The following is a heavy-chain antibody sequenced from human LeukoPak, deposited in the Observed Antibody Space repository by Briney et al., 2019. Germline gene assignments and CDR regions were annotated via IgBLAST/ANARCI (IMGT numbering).Heavy chain of an antibody. CDR3: AVNYDFWSGYTYYYYMDV. V-gene: IGHV1-46*01. CDR2: INPSGGST. Sequence: ASVKVSCKVSGYTFTSYYMHWVRQAPGQGLEWMGIINPSGGSTSYAQKFQGRVTMTRDTSTSTVYMELSSLRSEDTAVYYCAVNYDFWSGYTYYYYMDVRGKGTTVTVSS. D-gene: IGHD3-3*01. CDR1: GYTFTSYY. J-gene: IGHJ6*03.